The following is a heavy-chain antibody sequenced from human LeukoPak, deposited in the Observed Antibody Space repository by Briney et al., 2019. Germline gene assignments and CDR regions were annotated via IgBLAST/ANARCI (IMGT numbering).Heavy chain of an antibody. D-gene: IGHD6-13*01. V-gene: IGHV5-51*01. CDR3: ARGITATAVTKFDY. CDR1: GYSFTNHW. CDR2: IHPSDSDT. Sequence: GESLKISCKGFGYSFTNHWIGWVRQMPGKGLEWMGIIHPSDSDTRYSPSFRGQVTISADRSVSTAYLQWSSLKASDSAVYYCARGITATAVTKFDYWGQGTLVTVSS. J-gene: IGHJ4*02.